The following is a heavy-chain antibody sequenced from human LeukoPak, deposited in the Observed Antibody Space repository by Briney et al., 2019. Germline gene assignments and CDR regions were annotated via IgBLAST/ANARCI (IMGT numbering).Heavy chain of an antibody. CDR3: ARAPSEIGGYYPEYFRH. CDR1: GFTFSNYA. Sequence: GESLKISCAASGFTFSNYAMTWVRQAPGKGLVWVSRIKSDGSTRYADSVKGRFTVSRDNAKNTVSLQMNSLRAEDTGVYYCARAPSEIGGYYPEYFRHWGQGTLVIVSS. D-gene: IGHD3-22*01. V-gene: IGHV3-74*01. J-gene: IGHJ1*01. CDR2: IKSDGST.